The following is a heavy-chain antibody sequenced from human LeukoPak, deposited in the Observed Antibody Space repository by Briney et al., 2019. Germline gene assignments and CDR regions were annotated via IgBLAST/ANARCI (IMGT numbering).Heavy chain of an antibody. CDR1: GYTFTSYD. CDR2: ISAYNGNT. J-gene: IGHJ4*02. CDR3: ARDGIAAAGRGIDY. V-gene: IGHV1-18*01. D-gene: IGHD6-13*01. Sequence: ASVKVSCKASGYTFTSYDINWVRQAPGQGLEWMGWISAYNGNTNYAQKLQGRVTMTTGTSTSTAYMELRSLRSDDTAVYYCARDGIAAAGRGIDYWGQGTLVTVSS.